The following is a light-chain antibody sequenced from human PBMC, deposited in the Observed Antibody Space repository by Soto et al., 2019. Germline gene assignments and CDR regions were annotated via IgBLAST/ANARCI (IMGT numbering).Light chain of an antibody. V-gene: IGKV1-5*01. CDR2: DAS. CDR1: QSISSW. Sequence: IQMTQSPSTLSASLADTVSITCRASQSISSWLAWYQQKPGKDPKILIYDASSLESGVPSRFSGSGSGTAFTLTISSLQPDDFATYYCQQYNSYWTFGQGTKVDIK. CDR3: QQYNSYWT. J-gene: IGKJ1*01.